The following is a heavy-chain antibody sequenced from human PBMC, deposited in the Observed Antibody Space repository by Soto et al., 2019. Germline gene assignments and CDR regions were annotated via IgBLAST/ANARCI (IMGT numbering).Heavy chain of an antibody. V-gene: IGHV3-30*18. CDR3: AKAPPGIAVAGTLDY. J-gene: IGHJ4*02. D-gene: IGHD6-19*01. Sequence: GGSLRLSCAASGFTFSSYGMHWVRQAPGKGLEWVAVISYDGSNKYYADSVKGRFTISRDNSKNTLYLQMNSLRAEDTAVYYCAKAPPGIAVAGTLDYWGQGTLVTVSS. CDR2: ISYDGSNK. CDR1: GFTFSSYG.